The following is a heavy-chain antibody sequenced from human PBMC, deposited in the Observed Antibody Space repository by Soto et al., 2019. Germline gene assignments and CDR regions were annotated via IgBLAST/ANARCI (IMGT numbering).Heavy chain of an antibody. CDR1: GGSISSSSYY. CDR3: ARLVAVAGTREFDY. D-gene: IGHD6-19*01. V-gene: IGHV4-39*01. J-gene: IGHJ4*02. Sequence: PSETLSLTCTVSGGSISSSSYYWGWIRQPPGKGLEWIGSIYYSGGTYYNPSLKSRVTISVDTSKNQFSLKLSSVTAADTAVYYCARLVAVAGTREFDYWGQGTLVTVSS. CDR2: IYYSGGT.